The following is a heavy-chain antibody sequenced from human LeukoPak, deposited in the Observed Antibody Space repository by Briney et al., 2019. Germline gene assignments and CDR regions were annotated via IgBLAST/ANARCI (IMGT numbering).Heavy chain of an antibody. Sequence: GGSLRLSCAASGFTFSSYAMHWVRQAPGKGLEWVAVISYDGSNKYYADSVKGRFTISRDNSKNTLYLQMNSLRAEDTAVYYCAKDRYYGSGSYYAYYYYGMDVWGQGTTVTVSS. CDR3: AKDRYYGSGSYYAYYYYGMDV. V-gene: IGHV3-30-3*01. D-gene: IGHD3-10*01. J-gene: IGHJ6*02. CDR1: GFTFSSYA. CDR2: ISYDGSNK.